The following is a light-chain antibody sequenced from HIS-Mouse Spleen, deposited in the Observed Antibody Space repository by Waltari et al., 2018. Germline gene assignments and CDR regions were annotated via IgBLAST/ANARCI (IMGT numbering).Light chain of an antibody. CDR2: KDS. CDR3: QSADSSGTYVV. CDR1: ALPKQY. Sequence: SYELTQPPSVSVSPGQPARITCPGDALPKQYAYWYQQKPGQAPVLVIYKDSERPSGIHERFSGSSSGTTVTLTISGVQAEDEADYYCQSADSSGTYVVFGGGTKLTVL. V-gene: IGLV3-25*03. J-gene: IGLJ2*01.